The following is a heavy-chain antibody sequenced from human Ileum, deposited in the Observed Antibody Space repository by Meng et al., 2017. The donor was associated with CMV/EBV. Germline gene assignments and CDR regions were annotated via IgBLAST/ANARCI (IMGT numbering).Heavy chain of an antibody. Sequence: YTFSGFSRTSSGGAVGWIRQPQGKALEWLALIYWDGDERYRPSLKTRLAITKDTSKNQVVLTMTNVDPVDTATYFCARGYGASWFDNWGQGTLVTVSS. D-gene: IGHD3-10*01. CDR2: IYWDGDE. CDR3: ARGYGASWFDN. CDR1: GFSRTSSGGA. J-gene: IGHJ4*02. V-gene: IGHV2-5*02.